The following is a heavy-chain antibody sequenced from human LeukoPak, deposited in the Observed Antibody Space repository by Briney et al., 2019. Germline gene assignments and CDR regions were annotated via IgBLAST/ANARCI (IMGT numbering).Heavy chain of an antibody. V-gene: IGHV3-53*01. Sequence: GGSLRLSCAASGFTVSSNYMNWVRQAPGKGLEWVSVIYSGGSTYYADSVKGRFTISRDNSKNTLFLQMNSLRAEDTSVYYCAREAVTRNYFDYWGQGTLVTVSS. CDR3: AREAVTRNYFDY. J-gene: IGHJ4*02. CDR1: GFTVSSNY. D-gene: IGHD4-17*01. CDR2: IYSGGST.